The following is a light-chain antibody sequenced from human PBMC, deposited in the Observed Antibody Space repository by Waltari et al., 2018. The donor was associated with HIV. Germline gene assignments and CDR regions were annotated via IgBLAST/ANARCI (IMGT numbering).Light chain of an antibody. CDR3: QQYYSSLMYT. CDR2: WAS. Sequence: DIVMPQSPDSLAVYLGERATINCKSSQSVVYSSNNKNYLAWYQQKPGQPPKPLIYWASIREPGVPDRFIGGGSGTDFTLTISSLQAEDVAVYYCQQYYSSLMYTFGQGTKLEIK. CDR1: QSVVYSSNNKNY. J-gene: IGKJ2*01. V-gene: IGKV4-1*01.